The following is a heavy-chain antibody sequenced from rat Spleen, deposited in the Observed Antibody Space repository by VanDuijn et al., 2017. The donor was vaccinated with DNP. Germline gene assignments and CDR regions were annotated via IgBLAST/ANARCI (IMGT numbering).Heavy chain of an antibody. CDR1: GFTFSDYN. J-gene: IGHJ3*01. CDR2: IIYDGSRT. CDR3: TVDRDGSYGVAY. Sequence: EVQLVESGGGLVQPGRSLKLSCAASGFTFSDYNMAWVRQAPKKGLEWVATIIYDGSRTYYRASVKGRFTISRDNAKSTLYLQMDSLRSEDTATYYCTVDRDGSYGVAYWGQGTLVTVSS. V-gene: IGHV5S10*01. D-gene: IGHD1-12*02.